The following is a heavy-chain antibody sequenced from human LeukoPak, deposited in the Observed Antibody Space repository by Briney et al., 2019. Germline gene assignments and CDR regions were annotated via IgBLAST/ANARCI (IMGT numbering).Heavy chain of an antibody. CDR3: ARHILYDSSGYYGNSYYYGMDV. V-gene: IGHV4-59*08. CDR2: IYYSGST. D-gene: IGHD3-22*01. CDR1: GGSISSYY. J-gene: IGHJ6*02. Sequence: SETLSLTCTVSGGSISSYYWSWIRQPPGKGLEWIGYIYYSGSTNYNPSLKSRVTISVDTSKNQFSLKLSSVTAADTAVYYCARHILYDSSGYYGNSYYYGMDVWGQGTTVTVSS.